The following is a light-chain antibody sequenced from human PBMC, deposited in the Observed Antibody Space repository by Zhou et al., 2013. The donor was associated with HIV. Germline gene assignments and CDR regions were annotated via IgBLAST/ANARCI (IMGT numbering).Light chain of an antibody. CDR2: GAS. J-gene: IGKJ2*01. Sequence: EIVMTQSPATLSVSPGERATLSCRASQSVSSNLAWYQQKPGQAPRLLIYGASTRATGIPARFSGSGSGTDFTLTISSMQSEDFAIYYCQQYNNWPPDTFGLGTKLGD. V-gene: IGKV3-15*01. CDR3: QQYNNWPPDT. CDR1: QSVSSN.